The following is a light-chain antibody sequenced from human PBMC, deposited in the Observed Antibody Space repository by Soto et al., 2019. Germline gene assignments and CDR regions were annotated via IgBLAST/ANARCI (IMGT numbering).Light chain of an antibody. J-gene: IGKJ3*01. CDR2: AAS. CDR3: QQLNSYLLA. V-gene: IGKV1-9*01. Sequence: DIQLTQSPSFLSASVGDRVTITCRASQGISSYLAWYQQKPGKAPKLLIYAASTLQSGVPSRFSGSGSGTGFTLAVRSLEPEDFATYYCQQLNSYLLAFGPGTKVDIK. CDR1: QGISSY.